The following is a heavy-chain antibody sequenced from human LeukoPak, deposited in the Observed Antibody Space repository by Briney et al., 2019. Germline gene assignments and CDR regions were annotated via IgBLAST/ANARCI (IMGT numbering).Heavy chain of an antibody. J-gene: IGHJ4*02. CDR3: ARGGNFFTFGGVIAD. CDR2: IYSGGST. CDR1: GFTVSSNY. V-gene: IGHV3-66*01. D-gene: IGHD3-16*02. Sequence: GGSLRLSCAASGFTVSSNYMSWVRQAPGKGLEWVSVIYSGGSTYYADSVKGRFTISRDNSKNTLYLQMNSLRAEDTAVYYCARGGNFFTFGGVIADWGQGTLVTVSS.